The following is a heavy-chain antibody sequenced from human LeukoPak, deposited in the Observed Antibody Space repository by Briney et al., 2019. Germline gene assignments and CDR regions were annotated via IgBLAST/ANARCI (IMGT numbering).Heavy chain of an antibody. D-gene: IGHD3-16*01. CDR3: ARDDPGGVADISH. V-gene: IGHV1-58*02. J-gene: IGHJ4*02. CDR1: GFTFTSSA. CDR2: IVVGSGNT. Sequence: ASVKVSCKASGFTFTSSAMQWVRQARGQRLEWIGWIVVGSGNTNYAQKFQERVTITRDMSTSTAYMELSSLRAEDTAVYYCARDDPGGVADISHWGQGTLVTVSS.